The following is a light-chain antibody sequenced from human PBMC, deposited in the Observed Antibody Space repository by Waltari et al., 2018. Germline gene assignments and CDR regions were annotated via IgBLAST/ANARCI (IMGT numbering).Light chain of an antibody. Sequence: SYELTQPPSVSVSPGQIATITRSRDKLGNNYVSWFQQKSGQSPLLVIYQDTKRPSGIPERFSGSNSGNTATLTISGTQAIDEADDYCQAWDSTVVFGGGTKLTVL. CDR2: QDT. J-gene: IGLJ2*01. CDR3: QAWDSTVV. V-gene: IGLV3-1*01. CDR1: KLGNNY.